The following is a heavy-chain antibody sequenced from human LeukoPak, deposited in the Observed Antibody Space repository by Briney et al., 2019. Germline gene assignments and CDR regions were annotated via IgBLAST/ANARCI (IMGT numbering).Heavy chain of an antibody. V-gene: IGHV3-66*01. CDR2: IYSGGTT. CDR3: ASKLTTGY. J-gene: IGHJ4*02. Sequence: GGSLRLSCVVSGLTVCSNYMSWVRQAPGKGLEWVSVIYSGGTTNYADSVKGRFLVYRDNSKNTLYLQMNSLRAEDTAVYYCASKLTTGYWGQGTLVTVSS. D-gene: IGHD4-17*01. CDR1: GLTVCSNY.